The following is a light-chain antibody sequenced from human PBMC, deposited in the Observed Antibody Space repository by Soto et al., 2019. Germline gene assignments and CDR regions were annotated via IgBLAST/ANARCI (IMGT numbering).Light chain of an antibody. Sequence: QSVLTQPRSVSGSPGQSVTISCTGTSSDVGGYNYVSWYQQHPGKAPKLMIYDVSKRPSGVPDRFSGSKSGNTASLTISGLQAEDEADYYCCSYAGSYVFGNGTKLTV. J-gene: IGLJ1*01. CDR1: SSDVGGYNY. V-gene: IGLV2-11*01. CDR3: CSYAGSYV. CDR2: DVS.